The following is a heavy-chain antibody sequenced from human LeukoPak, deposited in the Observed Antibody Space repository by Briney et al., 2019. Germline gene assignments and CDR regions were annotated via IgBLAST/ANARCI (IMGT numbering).Heavy chain of an antibody. CDR1: GFTFSSCS. Sequence: GGSLRLSCAASGFTFSSCSLNWVRQAPRKGLEWVSTISSSSSYIYYADSVKGRFTISRDNAKNSLYLQMNSLRAEDTAVYYCARVRYDGSGYYSIYDYWGQGTLVTVSS. V-gene: IGHV3-21*01. CDR3: ARVRYDGSGYYSIYDY. CDR2: ISSSSSYI. J-gene: IGHJ4*02. D-gene: IGHD3-22*01.